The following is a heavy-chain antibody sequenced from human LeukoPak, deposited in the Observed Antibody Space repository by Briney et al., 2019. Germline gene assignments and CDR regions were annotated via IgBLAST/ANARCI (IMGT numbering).Heavy chain of an antibody. D-gene: IGHD3-10*01. CDR2: IIPIFGTA. CDR1: GGTFSSYA. Sequence: SVEVSCKASGGTFSSYAISWVRQAPGQGLEWMGGIIPIFGTANYAQKFQGRVTITADKSTSTAYMELSSLRSEDTAVYYCARDYGSGSLLGYWGQGTLVTVSS. J-gene: IGHJ4*02. V-gene: IGHV1-69*06. CDR3: ARDYGSGSLLGY.